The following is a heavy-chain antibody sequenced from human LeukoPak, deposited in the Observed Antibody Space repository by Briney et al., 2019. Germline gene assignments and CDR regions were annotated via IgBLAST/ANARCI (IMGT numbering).Heavy chain of an antibody. CDR1: GGTFSSYA. CDR3: ARDRAITGTTDAFDI. Sequence: SVKASCKASGGTFSSYAISWVRQAPGQGLEWMGRIIPIFGIANYAQKFQGRVTITADKSTSTAYMELSSLRSEDTAVYYCARDRAITGTTDAFDIWGQGTMVTVSS. CDR2: IIPIFGIA. D-gene: IGHD1-20*01. J-gene: IGHJ3*02. V-gene: IGHV1-69*04.